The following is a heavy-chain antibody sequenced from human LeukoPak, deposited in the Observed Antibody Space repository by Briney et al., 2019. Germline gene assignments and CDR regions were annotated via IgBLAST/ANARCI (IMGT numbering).Heavy chain of an antibody. CDR2: TSYDGKKQ. V-gene: IGHV3-30*04. D-gene: IGHD3-16*01. CDR1: GFTFSSYA. Sequence: PGGSLRLSCIASGFTFSSYAMHWVRQAPGKGLEWVSITSYDGKKQFYADSVRGRFNISRDNSRATVFLQMDTLRHEDTAVYFCVRARKLRLDFWGQGALVIVSS. J-gene: IGHJ4*02. CDR3: VRARKLRLDF.